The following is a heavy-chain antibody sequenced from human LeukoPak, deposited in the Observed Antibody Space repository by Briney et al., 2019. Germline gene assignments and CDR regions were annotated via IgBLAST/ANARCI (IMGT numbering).Heavy chain of an antibody. V-gene: IGHV3-21*01. CDR2: ISSSSSYI. D-gene: IGHD4-17*01. CDR1: GFTVSSNY. J-gene: IGHJ3*02. CDR3: ARADYGDYGFDAFDI. Sequence: GGSLRLSCAASGFTVSSNYMSWVRQAPGKGLEWVSSISSSSSYIYYADSVKGRFTISRDNAKNSLYLQMNSLRAEDTAVYYCARADYGDYGFDAFDIWGQGTMVTVSS.